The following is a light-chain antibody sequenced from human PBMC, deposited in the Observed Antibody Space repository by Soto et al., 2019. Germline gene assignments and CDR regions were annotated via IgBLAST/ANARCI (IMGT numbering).Light chain of an antibody. V-gene: IGLV2-8*01. CDR1: SSDVGGYNY. Sequence: QSVLTQPPSASGSPGQSVTISCTGTSSDVGGYNYVSWYQQHPGKTPKLMIYEVTKRPSGVPDRFSGSKSGTTASLTVSGLQAEDEADYYCSSYAGINNFRFGGGTKRTVL. J-gene: IGLJ3*02. CDR2: EVT. CDR3: SSYAGINNFR.